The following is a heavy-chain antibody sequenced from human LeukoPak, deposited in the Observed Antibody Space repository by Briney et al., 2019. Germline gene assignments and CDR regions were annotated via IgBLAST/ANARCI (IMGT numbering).Heavy chain of an antibody. D-gene: IGHD3-9*01. CDR3: ARDRWFVNY. J-gene: IGHJ4*02. CDR1: GSTFSTYA. V-gene: IGHV3-11*01. Sequence: GGSLRLSCEASGSTFSTYAMSWIRQAPGKGLEWVSYISSSGSTIYYADSVKGRFTISRDNAKNSLYLQMNSLRAEDTAVYYCARDRWFVNYWGQGTLVTVSS. CDR2: ISSSGSTI.